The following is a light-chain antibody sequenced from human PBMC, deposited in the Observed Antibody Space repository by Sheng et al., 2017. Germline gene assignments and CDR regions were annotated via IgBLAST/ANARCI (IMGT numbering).Light chain of an antibody. CDR3: QQLNSYPLT. Sequence: DIQLTQSPSFLSASVGDRVTITCRASQGISTHLAWYQQRPGKAPKLLIYAASTLQSGVPLGFSGSGSGTDFTLTISSLQPEDFATYYCQQLNSYPLTFGGGTKVEIK. CDR1: QGISTH. CDR2: AAS. J-gene: IGKJ4*01. V-gene: IGKV1-9*01.